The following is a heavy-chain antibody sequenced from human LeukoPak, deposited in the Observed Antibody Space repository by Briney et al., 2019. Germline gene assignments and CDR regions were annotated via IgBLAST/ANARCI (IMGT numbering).Heavy chain of an antibody. CDR3: AKDIGMRITMIVVVDLDY. CDR1: GFTFDDYA. CDR2: ISWNSGSI. D-gene: IGHD3-22*01. Sequence: GGSLRLSCAASGFTFDDYAMHWVRQAPGKGLEWVSGISWNSGSIGYADSVKGRFTISRDNAKNSLYLQMNSLRAEDTALYYCAKDIGMRITMIVVVDLDYWGQGSLVTVSS. V-gene: IGHV3-9*01. J-gene: IGHJ4*02.